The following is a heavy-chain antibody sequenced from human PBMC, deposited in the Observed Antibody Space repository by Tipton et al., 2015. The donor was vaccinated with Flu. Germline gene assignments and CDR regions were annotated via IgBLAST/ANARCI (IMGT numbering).Heavy chain of an antibody. V-gene: IGHV4-61*02. CDR2: IYTSGST. D-gene: IGHD3-22*01. CDR3: ARVRSDYDSSGYYYAFDY. CDR1: GGSISSGSYY. J-gene: IGHJ4*02. Sequence: TLSLTCTVPGGSISSGSYYWSWIRQPAGKGLEWVGRIYTSGSTNYNPSLKSRVTISVDTSKNQFSLKLSSVTAADTAVYYCARVRSDYDSSGYYYAFDYWGQGTLVTVSS.